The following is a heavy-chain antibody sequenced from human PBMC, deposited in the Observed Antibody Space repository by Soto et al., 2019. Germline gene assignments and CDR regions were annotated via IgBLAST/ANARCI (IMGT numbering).Heavy chain of an antibody. D-gene: IGHD3-9*01. V-gene: IGHV3-48*03. CDR2: ISSSGSTI. J-gene: IGHJ4*02. CDR1: GFTFSSYE. CDR3: ARDGVEYDILTGYYQKGFDY. Sequence: HPGGSLRLSCAASGFTFSSYEMNWVRQAPGKGLEWVSYISSSGSTIYYADSVKGRFTISRDNAKNSLYLQMNSLRAEDTAVYYCARDGVEYDILTGYYQKGFDYWGQGTLVTVSS.